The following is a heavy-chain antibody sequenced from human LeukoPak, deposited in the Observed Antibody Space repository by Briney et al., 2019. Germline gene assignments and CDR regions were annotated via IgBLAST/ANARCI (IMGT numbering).Heavy chain of an antibody. Sequence: GGPLRLSCAASGFTFSDYYMSWLRQAPGKGLEWVSYISSSGSTIYYADSVKGRFTISRDNAKNSLYLQMNSLRAEDTAVYYCARDRAYYYDSTGHPGYWGQGTLVTVSS. J-gene: IGHJ4*02. CDR1: GFTFSDYY. CDR2: ISSSGSTI. CDR3: ARDRAYYYDSTGHPGY. D-gene: IGHD3-22*01. V-gene: IGHV3-11*01.